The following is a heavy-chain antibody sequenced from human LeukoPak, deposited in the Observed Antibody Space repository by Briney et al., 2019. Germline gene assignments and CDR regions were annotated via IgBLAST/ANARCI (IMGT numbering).Heavy chain of an antibody. J-gene: IGHJ6*02. CDR3: ARDSPYCSSTSCYESSYYYYGMDV. D-gene: IGHD2-2*01. Sequence: SETLSLTCTVSGGSISSYYWSWIRQPPGKGLEWIGYIYYSGSTNYNPSLKSRVTISVDTSKNQFSLKLSSVTATDTAVYYCARDSPYCSSTSCYESSYYYYGMDVWGQGTTVTVSS. V-gene: IGHV4-59*01. CDR1: GGSISSYY. CDR2: IYYSGST.